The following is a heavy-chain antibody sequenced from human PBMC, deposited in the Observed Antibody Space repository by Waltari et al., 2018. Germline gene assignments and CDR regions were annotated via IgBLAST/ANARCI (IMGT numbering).Heavy chain of an antibody. V-gene: IGHV3-23*01. J-gene: IGHJ4*02. CDR1: GFPFSSYV. D-gene: IGHD6-19*01. CDR2: ISDSGGST. Sequence: EVQLLESGGGLVQPGGSLRLSCAASGFPFSSYVMSWVRQAPGKGLEWVSSISDSGGSTYYADSEKGRFTISGDNSKNTLYLQMNSLRAEDTALYYCAAKGQQWLPYIDYWGQGTLVTVSS. CDR3: AAKGQQWLPYIDY.